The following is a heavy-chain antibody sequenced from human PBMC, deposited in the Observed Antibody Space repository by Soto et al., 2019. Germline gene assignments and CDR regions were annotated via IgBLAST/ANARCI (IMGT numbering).Heavy chain of an antibody. J-gene: IGHJ5*02. CDR1: GGSIGSYH. CDR2: VYYTGTT. D-gene: IGHD4-17*01. V-gene: IGHV4-59*01. CDR3: ARDTVLTGMFDL. Sequence: QVLLQESGPGQVKPSETLSLTCTVSGGSIGSYHWSWVRQPPGKGLEWIASVYYTGTTNYNPSIGSRVTISIDAPENQISLKRTSVTAADTSFYYCARDTVLTGMFDLWGQGTLDTVSS.